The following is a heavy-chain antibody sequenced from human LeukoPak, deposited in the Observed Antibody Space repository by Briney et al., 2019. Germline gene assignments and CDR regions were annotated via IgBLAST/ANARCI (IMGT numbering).Heavy chain of an antibody. J-gene: IGHJ4*02. CDR2: ISSSSYI. Sequence: PGGSLRLSCAASGFTFSSYSMNWVRQAPGKGLEWVSSISSSSYIYYADSVKGRFTISRDNAKNSLYLQMNSLRAEDTAVYYCARVSGRGYFDYWGQGTLVTVSS. D-gene: IGHD1-1*01. V-gene: IGHV3-21*01. CDR3: ARVSGRGYFDY. CDR1: GFTFSSYS.